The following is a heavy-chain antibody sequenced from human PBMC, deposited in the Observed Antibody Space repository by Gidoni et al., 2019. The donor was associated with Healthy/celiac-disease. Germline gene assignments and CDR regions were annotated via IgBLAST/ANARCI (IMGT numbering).Heavy chain of an antibody. CDR2: ISWNSGSI. D-gene: IGHD6-19*01. V-gene: IGHV3-9*01. CDR3: AKDREWLGVGLDV. CDR1: GFTFDDYA. J-gene: IGHJ6*02. Sequence: EVQLVESGGGLVQPGRSLRLSCAASGFTFDDYAMHWVRQAPGKGLEWFSGISWNSGSIGYADSVKGRFTISRDNAKNSLYLQMNSLRAEDTALYYCAKDREWLGVGLDVWGQGTTVTVSS.